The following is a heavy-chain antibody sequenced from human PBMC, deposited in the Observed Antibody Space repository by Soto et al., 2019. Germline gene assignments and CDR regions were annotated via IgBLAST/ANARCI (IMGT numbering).Heavy chain of an antibody. CDR2: ISNTGGST. V-gene: IGHV3-23*01. CDR1: GFSFGSYA. D-gene: IGHD5-18*01. Sequence: GGSLRLSCSASGFSFGSYAMSWVRQAPGKGLQWVSAISNTGGSTYYAGSVRGRFTISRDNSKNTLYLEMNSLRVEDTAIYYCASDDRGYYYFDHWGQGTLVTVSS. J-gene: IGHJ4*02. CDR3: ASDDRGYYYFDH.